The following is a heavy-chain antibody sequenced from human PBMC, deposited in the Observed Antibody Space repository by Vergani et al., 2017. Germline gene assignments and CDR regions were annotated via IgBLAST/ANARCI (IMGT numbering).Heavy chain of an antibody. V-gene: IGHV1-18*04. CDR1: GYTFFNYG. Sequence: QVQLVQSGAEVKQPGASVKVSCKASGYTFFNYGVNWIRRAPGQGFEWLGWIRADNGDTRYAPRLQDRVTLTTDSSTSTAYMELSRLRSDDTAVYYCARGIVGAIYYFDYWGQGTLVTVSS. J-gene: IGHJ4*02. CDR2: IRADNGDT. CDR3: ARGIVGAIYYFDY. D-gene: IGHD1-26*01.